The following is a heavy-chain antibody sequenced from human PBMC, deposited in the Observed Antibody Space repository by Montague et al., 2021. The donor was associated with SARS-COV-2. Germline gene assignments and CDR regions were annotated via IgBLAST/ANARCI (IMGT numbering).Heavy chain of an antibody. CDR1: GGSFNHYY. CDR2: VNHSGGT. D-gene: IGHD6-13*01. Sequence: SETLSLTCAVYGGSFNHYYWTWIRQAPGKGLEWIGEVNHSGGTNYNPSLKSRVTISVDTSKTQFSLKLNSLTAADTAVYYCTRVRQQLVRTYYLDYWGQGTLVTVSS. J-gene: IGHJ4*02. CDR3: TRVRQQLVRTYYLDY. V-gene: IGHV4-34*01.